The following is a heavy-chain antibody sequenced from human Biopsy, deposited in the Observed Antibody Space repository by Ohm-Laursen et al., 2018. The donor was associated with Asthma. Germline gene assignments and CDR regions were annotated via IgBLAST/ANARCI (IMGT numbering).Heavy chain of an antibody. CDR2: IDKSSSTI. CDR1: GFTLSDYY. Sequence: SLRLSCTASGFTLSDYYMTWVRQAPGKGLEWVSYIDKSSSTIYYADSVKGRFTISRDNAKNSLYLQMNSLRAEDTAVYYCARGGYCTSPTCPWGRYATDVWGQGTTVTVSS. CDR3: ARGGYCTSPTCPWGRYATDV. J-gene: IGHJ6*02. V-gene: IGHV3-11*04. D-gene: IGHD2-2*01.